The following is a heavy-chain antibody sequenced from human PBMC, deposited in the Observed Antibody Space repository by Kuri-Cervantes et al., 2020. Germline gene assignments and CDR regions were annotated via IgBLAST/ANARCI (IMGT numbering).Heavy chain of an antibody. Sequence: GGSLRLSCAASGFTFGSYSMNWVRQAPGKGLEWVSYISSSSSTIYYADSVKGRFTISRDNAKNSLYLQMNSLRDEDTAVYYCARDHSSSWESPIFDYWGQGTLVTVSS. CDR1: GFTFGSYS. J-gene: IGHJ4*02. D-gene: IGHD6-13*01. CDR3: ARDHSSSWESPIFDY. CDR2: ISSSSSTI. V-gene: IGHV3-48*02.